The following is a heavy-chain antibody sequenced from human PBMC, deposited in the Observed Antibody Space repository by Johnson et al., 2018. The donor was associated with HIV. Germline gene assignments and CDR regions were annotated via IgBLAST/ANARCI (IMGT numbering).Heavy chain of an antibody. D-gene: IGHD3-10*01. V-gene: IGHV3-7*05. CDR2: ITQNGSKK. CDR3: ARGDGSGRTGAFDI. CDR1: GFTFSSYY. J-gene: IGHJ3*02. Sequence: VQLVESGGGLVQPGGPLRLSCVASGFTFSSYYMSWVRQAPGKGLEWVANITQNGSKKSYMDSVKGRFTISRYNAKNSLYLQMNSRGDEDTALYHCARGDGSGRTGAFDIWGQGTMFNVSS.